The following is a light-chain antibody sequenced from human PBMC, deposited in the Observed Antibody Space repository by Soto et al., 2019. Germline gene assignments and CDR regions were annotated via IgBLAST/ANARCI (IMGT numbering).Light chain of an antibody. V-gene: IGLV2-14*01. Sequence: QSTLAPPSSVSVSPGQSITISYTGTSTDVGGYNYVSWYQHHPGKGPKLIIYEVSNRPSGVSDRFSGSKSGNKASLIISNLEAEDESDYYCGSYTSTDTPFVFGTGTKVTVL. CDR2: EVS. CDR3: GSYTSTDTPFV. CDR1: STDVGGYNY. J-gene: IGLJ1*01.